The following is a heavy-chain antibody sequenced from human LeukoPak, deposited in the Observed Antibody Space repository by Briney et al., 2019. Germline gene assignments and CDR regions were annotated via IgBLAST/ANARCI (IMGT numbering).Heavy chain of an antibody. D-gene: IGHD1-20*01. CDR3: VRDRGGGNWLDY. CDR1: GFTFSNYD. Sequence: GGSLRLSCAASGFTFSNYDMHWVRQATGKGLEWVSSVSSSSSYIYYSDSVKGRFTISRDNAKNSLFLQMNSLRAEDTAVYFCVRDRGGGNWLDYWGQGTLVTVSS. J-gene: IGHJ4*02. CDR2: VSSSSSYI. V-gene: IGHV3-21*01.